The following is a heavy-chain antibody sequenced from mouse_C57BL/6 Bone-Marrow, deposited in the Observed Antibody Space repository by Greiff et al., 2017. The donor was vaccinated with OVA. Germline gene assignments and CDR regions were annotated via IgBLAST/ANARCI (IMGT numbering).Heavy chain of an antibody. D-gene: IGHD3-3*01. CDR2: IDPSDSYT. Sequence: QVQLQQPGAELVRPGTSVKLSCKASGYTFTSYWMHWVKQRPGQGLEWIGVIDPSDSYTNYNQKFKGKATLTVDTSSSTAYMQLSSLTSEDSAVYYCARTGGGCWGQGTSVTVSS. J-gene: IGHJ4*01. CDR3: ARTGGGC. CDR1: GYTFTSYW. V-gene: IGHV1-59*01.